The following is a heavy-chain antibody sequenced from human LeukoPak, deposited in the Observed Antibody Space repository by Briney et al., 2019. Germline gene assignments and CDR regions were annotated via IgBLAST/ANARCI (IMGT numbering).Heavy chain of an antibody. Sequence: GGSLRLSCAASGFTFSSYGMHWVRQAPGKGLEWVAFIRYDGSNKYYADSVKGRFTISRDNSKNTLYLQMNSLRAEDTAVYHCAKDLRDYYDSSGQPDWGQGTLVTVSS. CDR1: GFTFSSYG. D-gene: IGHD3-22*01. J-gene: IGHJ4*02. CDR2: IRYDGSNK. V-gene: IGHV3-30*02. CDR3: AKDLRDYYDSSGQPD.